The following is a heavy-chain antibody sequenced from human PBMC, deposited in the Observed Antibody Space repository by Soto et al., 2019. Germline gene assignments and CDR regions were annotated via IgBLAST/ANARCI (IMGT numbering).Heavy chain of an antibody. CDR2: FDPEDGET. Sequence: ASVKVSCKVSGYTLTELSMHWVRQAPGKGLEWMGGFDPEDGETIYAQKFQGRVTMTEDTSTDTAYMELSSLRSEDTAVYYCATDLMTILEWSKQLGGFDPWGQGTLVTVSS. D-gene: IGHD3-3*01. V-gene: IGHV1-24*01. CDR3: ATDLMTILEWSKQLGGFDP. CDR1: GYTLTELS. J-gene: IGHJ5*02.